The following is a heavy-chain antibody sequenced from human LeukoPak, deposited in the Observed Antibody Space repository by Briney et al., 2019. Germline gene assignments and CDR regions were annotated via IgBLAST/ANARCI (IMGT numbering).Heavy chain of an antibody. CDR2: IYWDGDK. Sequence: SGPTLVNPTQTLTLTCTFSGFSLSTSGVGVGWIRQPPGKALEWLTFIYWDGDKRYSPSLKSRLTITKDTSKNQVVLTMTNMDPVDTATYYCARSNITASIEFWGQGTLVTVSS. CDR1: GFSLSTSGVG. V-gene: IGHV2-5*02. D-gene: IGHD1-14*01. CDR3: ARSNITASIEF. J-gene: IGHJ4*02.